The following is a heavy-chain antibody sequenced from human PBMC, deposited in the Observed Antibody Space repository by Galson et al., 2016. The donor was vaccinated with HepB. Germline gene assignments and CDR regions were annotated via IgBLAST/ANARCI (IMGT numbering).Heavy chain of an antibody. CDR3: ARGNEYSSPFYYYYAMDV. D-gene: IGHD6-6*01. CDR2: IYFTGGT. V-gene: IGHV4-59*01. Sequence: SETLSLTCSIFGGSISSYYWTWMRQPPGKGLEWIGNIYFTGGTNYNPSLKSRVTISLDTSRNQFSLKLTSVTAADSALHYCARGNEYSSPFYYYYAMDVWGQGTTVTVSS. J-gene: IGHJ6*02. CDR1: GGSISSYY.